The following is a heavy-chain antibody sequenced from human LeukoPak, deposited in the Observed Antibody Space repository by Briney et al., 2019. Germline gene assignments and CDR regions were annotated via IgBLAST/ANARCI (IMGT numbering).Heavy chain of an antibody. CDR2: ISAYNGNT. J-gene: IGHJ6*03. Sequence: ASVKVSCKASGYTFTSYGISWVRQAPGQGLEWMGWISAYNGNTNYAQKLQGRATMTTDTSTSTAYMELRSLRSDDTAVYYCARSPGSSSWYVGNMDVWGKGTTVTISS. CDR1: GYTFTSYG. V-gene: IGHV1-18*01. CDR3: ARSPGSSSWYVGNMDV. D-gene: IGHD6-13*01.